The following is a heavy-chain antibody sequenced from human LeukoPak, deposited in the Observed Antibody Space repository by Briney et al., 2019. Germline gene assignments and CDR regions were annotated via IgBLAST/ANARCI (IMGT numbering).Heavy chain of an antibody. D-gene: IGHD2-21*02. V-gene: IGHV3-48*03. CDR3: TREQDREVSATVIGDS. J-gene: IGHJ4*02. CDR1: GFTFSRFE. CDR2: ISSVTYTA. Sequence: GGSLRLSCAASGFTFSRFEMNWVRQAPGKGLEWIAHISSVTYTAYADSVKGRFTISRDNAKNSLFLQMKSLRAEDTALYYCTREQDREVSATVIGDSWGQGTLVTVSS.